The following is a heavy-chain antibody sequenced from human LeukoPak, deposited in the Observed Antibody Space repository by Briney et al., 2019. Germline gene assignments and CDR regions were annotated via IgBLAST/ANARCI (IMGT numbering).Heavy chain of an antibody. V-gene: IGHV1-69*04. D-gene: IGHD6-13*01. CDR1: GGTFSSYA. Sequence: SVKVSCKASGGTFSSYAISWVRQAPGQGLEWMGRIIPILGIANYAQKFQGRVTITADKSTSTAYMELSSLRSEDTAVYYCARDFGYSSSWYSGYYYYGMDVWGQGTTVTVSS. J-gene: IGHJ6*02. CDR2: IIPILGIA. CDR3: ARDFGYSSSWYSGYYYYGMDV.